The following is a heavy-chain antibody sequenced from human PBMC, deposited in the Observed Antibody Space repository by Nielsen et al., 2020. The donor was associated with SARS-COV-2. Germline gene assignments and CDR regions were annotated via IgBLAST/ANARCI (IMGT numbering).Heavy chain of an antibody. CDR2: IYSGGST. D-gene: IGHD1-1*01. J-gene: IGHJ4*02. Sequence: GGSLRLSCAASGFTFSSYAMSWVRQAPGKGLEWVSVIYSGGSTYYADSVKGRFTISRDNSKNTLYLQMNSLRAEDTAVYYCARDWRYYFDYWGQGTLVTVSS. CDR1: GFTFSSYA. CDR3: ARDWRYYFDY. V-gene: IGHV3-66*01.